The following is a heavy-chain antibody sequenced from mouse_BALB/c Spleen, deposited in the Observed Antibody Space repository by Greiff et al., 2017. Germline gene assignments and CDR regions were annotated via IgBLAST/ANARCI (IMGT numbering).Heavy chain of an antibody. CDR3: ARRGYSYYAMDY. CDR1: GHSFTGYY. CDR2: ISCYNGAT. D-gene: IGHD2-14*01. Sequence: LVKTGASVKISCKASGHSFTGYYMHWVKQSHGKSLEWIGYISCYNGATSYNQKFKGKATFTVDTSSSTAYMQFNSLTSEDSAVYYCARRGYSYYAMDYWGQGTSVTVSS. V-gene: IGHV1S34*01. J-gene: IGHJ4*01.